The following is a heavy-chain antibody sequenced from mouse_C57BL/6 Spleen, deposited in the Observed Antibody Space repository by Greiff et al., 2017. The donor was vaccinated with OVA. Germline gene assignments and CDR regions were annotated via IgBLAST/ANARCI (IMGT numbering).Heavy chain of an antibody. CDR3: ARYYYGSSQSSFAY. J-gene: IGHJ3*01. V-gene: IGHV1-50*01. Sequence: VQLQQPGAELVKPGASVKLSCKASGYTFTSYWMQWVKQRPGQGLEWIGEIDPSDSYTNYNQKFKGKATLTVDTSSSPAYMQLSSLTSEDSAVYYGARYYYGSSQSSFAYWGQGTLVTVSA. CDR1: GYTFTSYW. CDR2: IDPSDSYT. D-gene: IGHD1-1*01.